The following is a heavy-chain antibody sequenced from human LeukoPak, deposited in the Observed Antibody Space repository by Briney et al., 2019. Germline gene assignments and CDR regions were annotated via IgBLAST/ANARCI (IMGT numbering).Heavy chain of an antibody. CDR3: AKERGRHYDDRAFDI. Sequence: GGSLRLSCVASGSGITFSSYAMNWVRQAPGKGLEWVSAISGSGGSTSYVDSMKGRFTISRDNSKNTLYLQMSSLRAEDTAVYYCAKERGRHYDDRAFDIWGQGTMVTVSS. D-gene: IGHD3-22*01. V-gene: IGHV3-23*01. J-gene: IGHJ3*02. CDR2: ISGSGGST. CDR1: GSGITFSSYA.